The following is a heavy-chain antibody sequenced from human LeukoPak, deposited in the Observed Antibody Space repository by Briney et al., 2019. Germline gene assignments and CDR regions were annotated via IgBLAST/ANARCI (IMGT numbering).Heavy chain of an antibody. CDR1: GFTFSSYS. CDR3: AIDFMTPYDILTGYPYYYYMDV. V-gene: IGHV3-21*01. D-gene: IGHD3-9*01. Sequence: PGGSLRLSCAASGFTFSSYSMNWVRQAPGKGLEWVSSISSSSSYIYYADSVKGRFTISRDNAKNSLYLQMNSLRAEDTAVYYCAIDFMTPYDILTGYPYYYYMDVWGKGTTVTVSS. CDR2: ISSSSSYI. J-gene: IGHJ6*03.